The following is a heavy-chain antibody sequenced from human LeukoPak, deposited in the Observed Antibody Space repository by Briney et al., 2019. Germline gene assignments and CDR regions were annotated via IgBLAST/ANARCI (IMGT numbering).Heavy chain of an antibody. D-gene: IGHD6-13*01. V-gene: IGHV4-59*01. CDR2: IYYSGST. CDR3: ARDRPVRRIAAAGDSYYYYMDV. J-gene: IGHJ6*03. CDR1: GGSISSYY. Sequence: SETLSLTCTVPGGSISSYYWSWIRQPPGKGLEWIGYIYYSGSTNYNPSLKSRVTISVDTSNNQFSLKLSSVTAADTAVYYCARDRPVRRIAAAGDSYYYYMDVWGKGTTVTISS.